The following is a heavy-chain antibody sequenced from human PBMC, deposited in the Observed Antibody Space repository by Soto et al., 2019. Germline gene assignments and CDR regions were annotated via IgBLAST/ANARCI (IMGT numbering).Heavy chain of an antibody. J-gene: IGHJ6*02. D-gene: IGHD3-22*01. Sequence: GGSLRLSCAASGFTFSSYGMHWVRQAPGKGLEWVAVIWYDGSNKYYADSVKGRFTISRDNSKNTLYLQMNSLRAEDTAVYYCARDPYYDSSGYYDYYYYGMDVWGQGTTATVSS. V-gene: IGHV3-33*01. CDR3: ARDPYYDSSGYYDYYYYGMDV. CDR1: GFTFSSYG. CDR2: IWYDGSNK.